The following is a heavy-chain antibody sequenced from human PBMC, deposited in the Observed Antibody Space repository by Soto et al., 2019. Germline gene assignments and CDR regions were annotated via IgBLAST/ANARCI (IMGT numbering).Heavy chain of an antibody. V-gene: IGHV4-59*08. CDR1: GGSISSYY. Sequence: SETLSLTCTVSGGSISSYYWSWIRQPPGKGLEWIGYIYYSGSTNYNPSLKSRVTISVDTSKNQFSLKLNSMTAADTAVYYCARHNYGSGSTYFDYWGKGTLVTVAS. D-gene: IGHD3-10*01. CDR3: ARHNYGSGSTYFDY. J-gene: IGHJ4*02. CDR2: IYYSGST.